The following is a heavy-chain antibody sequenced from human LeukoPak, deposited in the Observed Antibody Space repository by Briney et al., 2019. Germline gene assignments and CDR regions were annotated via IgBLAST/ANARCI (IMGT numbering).Heavy chain of an antibody. J-gene: IGHJ4*02. Sequence: RPGEALLLCCAASGFTCSNYWMSWVRPAARKGLEWVAKIKQGGSDKSYLDSVKGRFTISRDHAKNSLYLQMNSLRAEDTAVYYCARESTGEQWLLQDFAYWGQRTLVTVSS. V-gene: IGHV3-7*01. D-gene: IGHD6-19*01. CDR3: ARESTGEQWLLQDFAY. CDR1: GFTCSNYW. CDR2: IKQGGSDK.